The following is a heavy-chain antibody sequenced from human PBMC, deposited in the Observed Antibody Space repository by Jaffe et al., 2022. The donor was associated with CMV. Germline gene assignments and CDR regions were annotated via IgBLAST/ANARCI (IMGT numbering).Heavy chain of an antibody. V-gene: IGHV4-34*01. D-gene: IGHD3-3*01. CDR1: GGSFSGYY. Sequence: QVQLQQWGAGLLKPSETLSLTCAVYGGSFSGYYWSWIRQPPGKGLEWIGEINHSGSTNYNPSLKSRVTISVDTSKNQFSLKLSSVTAADTAVYYCALGGARRDFWSGYYYYYGMDVWGQGTTVTVSS. CDR3: ALGGARRDFWSGYYYYYGMDV. J-gene: IGHJ6*02. CDR2: INHSGST.